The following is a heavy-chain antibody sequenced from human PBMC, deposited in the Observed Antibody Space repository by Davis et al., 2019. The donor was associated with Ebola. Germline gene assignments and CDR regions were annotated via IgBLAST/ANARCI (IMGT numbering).Heavy chain of an antibody. CDR2: ISAYNGHT. CDR1: GYTFTDYF. Sequence: ASVKVSCKASGYTFTDYFMHWVRQAPGQGLEWMAWISAYNGHTNYAQKFQGRLTLTTDTSTSTVYMELRSLRSDDTAVYYCARGITMVRALDWFDPWGQGTLVTVSS. J-gene: IGHJ5*02. D-gene: IGHD3-10*01. CDR3: ARGITMVRALDWFDP. V-gene: IGHV1-18*04.